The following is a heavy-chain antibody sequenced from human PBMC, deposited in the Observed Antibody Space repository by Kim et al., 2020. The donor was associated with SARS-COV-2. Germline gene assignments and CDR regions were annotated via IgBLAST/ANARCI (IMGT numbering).Heavy chain of an antibody. Sequence: SLRLSCAASGFTFSSYGMHWVRQAPGKGLEWVAVISYDGSNKYYADSVKGRFTISRDNSKNTLYLQMNSLRAEDTAVYYCAKAFAGYWYFDLWGRGTLVTVSS. V-gene: IGHV3-30*18. CDR3: AKAFAGYWYFDL. D-gene: IGHD6-13*01. J-gene: IGHJ2*01. CDR2: ISYDGSNK. CDR1: GFTFSSYG.